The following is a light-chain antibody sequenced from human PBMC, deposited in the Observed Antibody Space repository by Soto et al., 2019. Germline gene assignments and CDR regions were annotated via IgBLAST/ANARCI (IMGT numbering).Light chain of an antibody. CDR1: QTVSTY. CDR3: QQYSTSPIT. Sequence: ENGLTQSPGTLALSPGERATLSCRASQTVSTYVAWYQQKPGQAPRLLVYGASSRATGVPDRFSGSGSGTDFTLTISRLEPEDFAVYYCQQYSTSPITFGQGTRLEIK. CDR2: GAS. J-gene: IGKJ5*01. V-gene: IGKV3-20*01.